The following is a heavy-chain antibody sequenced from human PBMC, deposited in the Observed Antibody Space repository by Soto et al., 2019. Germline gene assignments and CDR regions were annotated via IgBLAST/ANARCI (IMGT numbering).Heavy chain of an antibody. CDR3: ARSSSGWADY. CDR1: GFTFSGYA. D-gene: IGHD6-19*01. CDR2: ITSNGGST. J-gene: IGHJ4*02. Sequence: GGSLRLSCAASGFTFSGYAMHWVRQAPGKGLEYVSSITSNGGSTYYADSVKGRFTISRDNSKNTLYLDMGSLRAEDMAVYYCARSSSGWADYWGQGTLVTVSS. V-gene: IGHV3-64*02.